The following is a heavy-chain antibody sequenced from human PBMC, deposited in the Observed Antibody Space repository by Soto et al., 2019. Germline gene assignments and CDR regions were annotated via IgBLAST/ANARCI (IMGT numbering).Heavy chain of an antibody. CDR1: GYTFTSYY. J-gene: IGHJ6*02. V-gene: IGHV1-46*01. D-gene: IGHD3-3*01. CDR3: ARDGIRITIFGVVNLTPVSHGMGV. CDR2: INPSGGST. Sequence: ASVKVSCKASGYTFTSYYMHWVRQAPGQGLEWMGIINPSGGSTSYAQKFQGRVTMTRDTSTSTVYMELSSLRSEDTAVYYCARDGIRITIFGVVNLTPVSHGMGVWGQGTTVTVSS.